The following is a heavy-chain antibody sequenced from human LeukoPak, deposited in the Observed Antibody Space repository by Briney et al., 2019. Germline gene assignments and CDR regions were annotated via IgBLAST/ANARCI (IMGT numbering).Heavy chain of an antibody. CDR2: FDPQDGET. Sequence: ASVKVSCKVSGYTLTQLSMHWVRQAPGKGLEWMGGFDPQDGETIYAQKFQGRVTITRDTSISTAYMELSSLRSEDTAVYYCARSHYDFWSGYPRGYYYMDVWGKGTTVTVSS. CDR3: ARSHYDFWSGYPRGYYYMDV. D-gene: IGHD3-3*01. V-gene: IGHV1-24*01. J-gene: IGHJ6*03. CDR1: GYTLTQLS.